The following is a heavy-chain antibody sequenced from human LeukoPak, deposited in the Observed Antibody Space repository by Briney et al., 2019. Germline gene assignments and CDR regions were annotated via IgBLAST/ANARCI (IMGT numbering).Heavy chain of an antibody. J-gene: IGHJ4*02. CDR2: ADSRGST. CDR1: GGTITGYH. CDR3: AIYGSGSHLDY. Sequence: SETLSLTCAVSGGTITGYHWSWIRQPPGKGLDWIGYADSRGSTLYNPSLKSRVAISVDTSQRQLSLRLTSVTAADTAVYYCAIYGSGSHLDYWGQGTLVAVSS. D-gene: IGHD6-25*01. V-gene: IGHV4-59*01.